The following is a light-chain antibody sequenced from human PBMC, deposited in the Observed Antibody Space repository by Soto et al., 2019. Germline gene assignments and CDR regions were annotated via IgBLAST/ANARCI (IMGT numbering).Light chain of an antibody. CDR2: EVS. CDR1: SSDIGGYNY. Sequence: QSALTQPPSASGSPGQSVTISCTGTSSDIGGYNYVSWYEQHPGKAPKLMIYEVSRRPSGVPDRFSGSTSGNTVSLTVSGLQAEDEADYYCSSYAGSNTYVVFGGGTKLTVL. V-gene: IGLV2-8*01. J-gene: IGLJ2*01. CDR3: SSYAGSNTYVV.